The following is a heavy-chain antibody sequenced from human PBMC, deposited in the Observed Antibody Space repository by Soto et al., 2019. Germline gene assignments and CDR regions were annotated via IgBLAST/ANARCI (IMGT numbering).Heavy chain of an antibody. V-gene: IGHV3-21*01. CDR3: ARLVDYCDPYYYYGRDV. Sequence: EVQLVESGGGLVKPGGSLRLSCAASGFTFSSYSMNWVRQAPGKWLEWVSSIRCSTSYIYYADSVKGRFTISRDNAKNSQYPQMNRLRAEHTALYYCARLVDYCDPYYYYGRDVWGQETTVT. D-gene: IGHD3-22*01. CDR2: IRCSTSYI. CDR1: GFTFSSYS. J-gene: IGHJ6*02.